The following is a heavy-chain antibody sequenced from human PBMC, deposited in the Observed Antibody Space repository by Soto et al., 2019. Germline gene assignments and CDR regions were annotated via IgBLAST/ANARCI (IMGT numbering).Heavy chain of an antibody. Sequence: ASVKVSCKASGYTFTGYYMHWVRQAPGQGLEWMGWINPNSGGTNYAQKFQGWVTMTRDTSISTAYMELSRLRSDDTAVYYCAKDFFRGYYLYDAFDIWGQGTMVTVSS. D-gene: IGHD3-22*01. CDR3: AKDFFRGYYLYDAFDI. CDR1: GYTFTGYY. J-gene: IGHJ3*02. V-gene: IGHV1-2*04. CDR2: INPNSGGT.